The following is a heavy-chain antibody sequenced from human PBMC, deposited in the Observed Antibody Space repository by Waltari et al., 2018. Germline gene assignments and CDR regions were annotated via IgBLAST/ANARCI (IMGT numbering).Heavy chain of an antibody. V-gene: IGHV5-51*01. CDR2: IYPGDSEI. J-gene: IGHJ4*02. CDR3: ARQTAAVDPFDY. D-gene: IGHD2-15*01. Sequence: EVQLVQSGAEVKKPGESLKISCKVSGLTFTKNWIAWVRQIPGKGLAWVGMIYPGDSEIRYSPPLQGQVTISVDESINTAFLQWTSLKASDTAIYFCARQTAAVDPFDYWGQGTLVTVSS. CDR1: GLTFTKNW.